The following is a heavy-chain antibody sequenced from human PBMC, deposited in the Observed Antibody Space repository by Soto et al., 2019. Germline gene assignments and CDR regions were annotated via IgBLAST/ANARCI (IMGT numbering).Heavy chain of an antibody. CDR2: IYPGDSDT. CDR1: GYSYTTYW. Sequence: PGESLKISCKGSGYSYTTYWIGWVRQMPGKGLEWMGVIYPGDSDTRYSPSFQGQVTISADKSISTAYLQWSSLKASDTAMYYRARPMGMTMVRGVIKYYGMDVWGQGTTVTVSS. D-gene: IGHD3-10*01. CDR3: ARPMGMTMVRGVIKYYGMDV. V-gene: IGHV5-51*01. J-gene: IGHJ6*02.